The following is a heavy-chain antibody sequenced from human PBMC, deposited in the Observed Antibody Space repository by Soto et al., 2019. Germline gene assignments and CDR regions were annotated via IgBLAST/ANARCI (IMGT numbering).Heavy chain of an antibody. Sequence: QVQLVQSGAEVRKPGSSVKVSCRASGSTFSSYTVNWVRQAPGQGLEWIGRIIPILGTPDYARRFKGRAPITADRSANTADRELTSLTSEDTAVYYCARRRYCGADCYSKFYYGMDVCGQGTTLTVSS. CDR2: IIPILGTP. CDR3: ARRRYCGADCYSKFYYGMDV. V-gene: IGHV1-69*08. J-gene: IGHJ6*02. CDR1: GSTFSSYT. D-gene: IGHD2-21*02.